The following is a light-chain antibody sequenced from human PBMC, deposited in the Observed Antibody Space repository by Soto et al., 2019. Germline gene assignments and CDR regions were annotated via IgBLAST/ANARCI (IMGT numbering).Light chain of an antibody. Sequence: QSALTQPASLSGSPGQSITISCTGTSSDIGAYDYVSWFQQHPGKAPKLLISEVNNRPSGVSNRFSGSKSGNTAYLTIYGLQVEDEAEYFCFSFTTTRTHVFGTGTKLTVL. V-gene: IGLV2-14*01. CDR3: FSFTTTRTHV. J-gene: IGLJ1*01. CDR2: EVN. CDR1: SSDIGAYDY.